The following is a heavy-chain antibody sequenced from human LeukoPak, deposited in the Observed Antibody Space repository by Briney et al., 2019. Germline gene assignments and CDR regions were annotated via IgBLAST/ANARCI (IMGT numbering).Heavy chain of an antibody. V-gene: IGHV3-53*01. J-gene: IGHJ4*02. CDR3: AKVKGWYGEGYFDY. Sequence: GGSLRLSCAASGFAVSSNYMSWVRQAPGKGREWVSVIYRDAKTYYADSVKGRFTISRDISKNTLFLQMTSLRAEDTALYYCAKVKGWYGEGYFDYWGQGTLVTVSS. CDR1: GFAVSSNY. CDR2: IYRDAKT. D-gene: IGHD3-10*01.